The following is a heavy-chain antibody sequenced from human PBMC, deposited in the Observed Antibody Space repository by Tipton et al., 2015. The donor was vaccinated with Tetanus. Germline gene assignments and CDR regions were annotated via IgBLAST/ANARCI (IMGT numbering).Heavy chain of an antibody. CDR3: ARAPNRTDRAYEY. D-gene: IGHD1-14*01. J-gene: IGHJ4*02. Sequence: QSGPEVKKPGSSVKVSCQASGGAFTNYALSCERRAHGQWLDWVGGITPIYGTTNSAPKFQGRVTITADESTNTAYMELSSLRSDDSAGYYWARAPNRTDRAYEYWCGGALMIVSS. V-gene: IGHV1-69*01. CDR1: GGAFTNYA. CDR2: ITPIYGTT.